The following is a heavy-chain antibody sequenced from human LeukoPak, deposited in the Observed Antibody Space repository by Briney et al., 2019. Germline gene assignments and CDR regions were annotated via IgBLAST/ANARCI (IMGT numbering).Heavy chain of an antibody. CDR1: GGSFSGYY. CDR3: ARGSRRGYFQH. Sequence: SETLSLTCAVYGGSFSGYYWSWIRQPPGKGLEWIGEINHSGSTNYNPSLKSRVTISVDTSKNQFSLKLSSVTAADTAVYYCARGSRRGYFQHWGQGTLVTVSS. J-gene: IGHJ1*01. CDR2: INHSGST. V-gene: IGHV4-34*01.